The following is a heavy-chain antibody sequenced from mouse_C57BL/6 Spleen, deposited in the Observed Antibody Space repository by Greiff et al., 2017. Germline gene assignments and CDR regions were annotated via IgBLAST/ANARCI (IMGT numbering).Heavy chain of an antibody. J-gene: IGHJ3*01. D-gene: IGHD2-10*01. Sequence: VQLQQSGAELVRPGASVTLSCKASGYTFTDYEMHWVKQTPVHGLEWIGAIDPETGGTAYNQKFKGKAILTADKSSSTAYMELRSLTSEDSAVYYCTKEGPTMAPRFAYWGQGTLVTVSA. CDR3: TKEGPTMAPRFAY. CDR1: GYTFTDYE. V-gene: IGHV1-15*01. CDR2: IDPETGGT.